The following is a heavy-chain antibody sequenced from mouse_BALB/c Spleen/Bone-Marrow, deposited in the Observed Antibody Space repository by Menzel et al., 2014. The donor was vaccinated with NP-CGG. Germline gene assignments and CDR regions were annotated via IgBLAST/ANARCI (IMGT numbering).Heavy chain of an antibody. CDR1: GYTFTGYW. CDR2: IYPGSGST. Sequence: LQQSGSELVRPGASVKLSCKASGYTFTGYWMHWVKQRHGQGLEWIGNIYPGSGSTNYDEKFKSKGTLTVDTSSSTAYMHLSSLTSEDSAVYYCTRGFAYWGQGTLVTVSA. V-gene: IGHV1S22*01. J-gene: IGHJ3*01. CDR3: TRGFAY.